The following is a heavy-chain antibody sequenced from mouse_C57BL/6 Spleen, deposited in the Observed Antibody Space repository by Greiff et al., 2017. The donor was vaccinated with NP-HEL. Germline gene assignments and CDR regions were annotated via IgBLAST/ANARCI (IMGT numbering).Heavy chain of an antibody. D-gene: IGHD2-3*01. Sequence: VHVKQSGAELVKPGASVKLSCTASGFNIKDYYMHWVKQRTAQGLEWIGRIDPEDGETKYAPKFQGKATITADTSSNTAYLQLSSLTSEDTAVYYCARRGWLLTVEAMDYWGQGTSVTVSS. CDR3: ARRGWLLTVEAMDY. CDR1: GFNIKDYY. J-gene: IGHJ4*01. V-gene: IGHV14-2*01. CDR2: IDPEDGET.